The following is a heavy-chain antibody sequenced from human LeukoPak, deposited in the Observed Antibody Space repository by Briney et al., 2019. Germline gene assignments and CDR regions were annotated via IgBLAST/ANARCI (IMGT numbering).Heavy chain of an antibody. CDR2: ISGSGGTT. D-gene: IGHD4-11*01. Sequence: PGGALRLSCEASGFTFSSYAMNWVRQAPGKGLEWVSAISGSGGTTYYADSVKGRFTISRDRSKNTLFLQMNSLRAEDTAMYYCAKSVETTVTPDSWGQGTLVTVSS. J-gene: IGHJ4*02. CDR3: AKSVETTVTPDS. V-gene: IGHV3-23*01. CDR1: GFTFSSYA.